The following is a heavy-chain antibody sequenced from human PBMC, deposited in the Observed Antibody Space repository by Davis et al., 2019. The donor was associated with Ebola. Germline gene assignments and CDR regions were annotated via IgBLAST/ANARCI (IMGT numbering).Heavy chain of an antibody. CDR3: ARAQFPTTSDH. J-gene: IGHJ4*02. CDR1: GYTFTSYG. D-gene: IGHD1-1*01. Sequence: ASVKVSCKASGYTFTSYGISWVRQAPGQGLEWMGWISAYNGNTRYAQRLQGRVTMTIDTSTRTACMEVGILRSDDTAVYYCARAQFPTTSDHWGQGTLVTVSS. CDR2: ISAYNGNT. V-gene: IGHV1-18*04.